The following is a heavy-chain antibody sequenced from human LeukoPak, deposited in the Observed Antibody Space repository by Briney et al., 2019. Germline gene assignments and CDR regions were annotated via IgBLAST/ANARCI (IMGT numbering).Heavy chain of an antibody. CDR3: ARDVLGDY. J-gene: IGHJ4*02. CDR1: GFTFSSYA. Sequence: GGSLRLSCAASGFTFSSYAMSWVRQAPGKGLEWVSVISGSGGSTHHADSVKARFTISRDSSKNTVYLQMNSLRAEDTAVYYCARDVLGDYWGLGTLVTVSS. V-gene: IGHV3-23*01. CDR2: ISGSGGST. D-gene: IGHD3-3*02.